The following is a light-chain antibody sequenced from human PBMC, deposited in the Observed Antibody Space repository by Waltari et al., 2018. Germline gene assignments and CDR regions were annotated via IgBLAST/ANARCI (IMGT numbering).Light chain of an antibody. CDR2: EVS. CDR3: SSYTSSSFWV. Sequence: QSALTQPASVSGSPGQSITISCTGTSRDVGGYNYVSWYQQHPGKAPKLMIYEVSNRPSGVSNRCSGSKSCNTASRTISGLQAEDEADYYCSSYTSSSFWVFGGGTKLTVL. CDR1: SRDVGGYNY. J-gene: IGLJ3*02. V-gene: IGLV2-14*01.